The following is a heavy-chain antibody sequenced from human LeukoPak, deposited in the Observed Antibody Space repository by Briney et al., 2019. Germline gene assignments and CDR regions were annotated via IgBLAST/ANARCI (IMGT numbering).Heavy chain of an antibody. CDR2: IYPGDSDT. CDR3: ARLKVSGTIPPNYYYGMDV. D-gene: IGHD3-10*01. CDR1: GYSFTSYW. Sequence: GESLKISCKGSGYSFTSYWIGWVRQMPGKGLEWMGIIYPGDSDTRCSPSFQGQVTISADKSISTAYLQWSSLKASDTAMYYCARLKVSGTIPPNYYYGMDVWGQGTTVTVSS. V-gene: IGHV5-51*01. J-gene: IGHJ6*02.